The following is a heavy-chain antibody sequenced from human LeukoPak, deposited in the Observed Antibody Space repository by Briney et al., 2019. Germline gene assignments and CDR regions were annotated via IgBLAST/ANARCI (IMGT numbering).Heavy chain of an antibody. V-gene: IGHV3-11*01. CDR2: ISSSGSPI. D-gene: IGHD4-17*01. J-gene: IGHJ4*02. Sequence: PGGSLRLSCAASGFIFSDYYMSWIRQAPGKGLEWVSYISSSGSPIYYADSVKGRFTISRDNAKNSLYLQMNSLRAEDTAVYYCARGNSYGDYAVYLGGFDSWGQGTLATVSS. CDR1: GFIFSDYY. CDR3: ARGNSYGDYAVYLGGFDS.